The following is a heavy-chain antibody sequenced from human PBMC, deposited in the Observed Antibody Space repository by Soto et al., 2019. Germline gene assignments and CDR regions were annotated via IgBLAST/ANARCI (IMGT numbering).Heavy chain of an antibody. Sequence: SETLSLTCTVSGGSIRNNYWSWIRQPPGKGLEWVGYIYYTGTSKYNPSLKSRVTISVDSSKNQFSLKLDSVTAADTAAYYCARLGGYYQAFDNWGQGTLVTVSS. CDR1: GGSIRNNY. V-gene: IGHV4-59*08. J-gene: IGHJ4*02. D-gene: IGHD3-3*01. CDR3: ARLGGYYQAFDN. CDR2: IYYTGTS.